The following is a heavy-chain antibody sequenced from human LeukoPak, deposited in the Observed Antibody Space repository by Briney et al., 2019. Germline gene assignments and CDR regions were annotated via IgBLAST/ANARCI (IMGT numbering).Heavy chain of an antibody. CDR3: AGHDYGDYTAAFDI. V-gene: IGHV1-18*01. Sequence: ASVRVSCKASGYTFTSYGISWVRQAPGQGLEWMGWISAYNGNTNYAQKLQGRVTMTTDTSTSTAYMELRSLRSDDTAVYYCAGHDYGDYTAAFDIWGQGTMVTVSS. D-gene: IGHD4-17*01. J-gene: IGHJ3*02. CDR2: ISAYNGNT. CDR1: GYTFTSYG.